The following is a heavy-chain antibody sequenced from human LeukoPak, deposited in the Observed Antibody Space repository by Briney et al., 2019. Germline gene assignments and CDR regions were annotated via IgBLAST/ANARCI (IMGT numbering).Heavy chain of an antibody. CDR2: VYSTGNI. CDR3: ARDGDAVSAAIAGAFDL. Sequence: SETLSLTCTVSAVSISSGNFYWSWIRQSAGKGLEWIGHVYSTGNIKYNPSLKSRVTISADTSKNQISLRLRSVTAADTAMFYCARDGDAVSAAIAGAFDLWGRGTMVTVSS. V-gene: IGHV4-61*09. D-gene: IGHD2-2*01. CDR1: AVSISSGNFY. J-gene: IGHJ3*01.